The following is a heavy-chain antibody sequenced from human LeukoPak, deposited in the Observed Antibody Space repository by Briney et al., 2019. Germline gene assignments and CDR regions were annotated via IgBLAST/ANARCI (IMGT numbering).Heavy chain of an antibody. CDR1: GGSISSGGSD. Sequence: SETLSLTCTVSGGSISSGGSDWGWIRQHPKRGLEWVGYINHSGSTYYNPSLGSRVTMPVDTSKNQFSLKLSSVTAADSAVYYCARAARQGFTMIVVPFFYFDLWGRGTLVTVSS. CDR3: ARAARQGFTMIVVPFFYFDL. J-gene: IGHJ2*01. CDR2: INHSGST. V-gene: IGHV4-31*03. D-gene: IGHD3-22*01.